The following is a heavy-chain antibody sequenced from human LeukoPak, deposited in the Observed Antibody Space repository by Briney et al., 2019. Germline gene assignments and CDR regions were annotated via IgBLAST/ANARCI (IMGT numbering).Heavy chain of an antibody. CDR2: ITPYNGYT. CDR3: ARDIVVVPAPSGDAFDI. CDR1: GYTFTNHG. D-gene: IGHD2-2*01. Sequence: ASVKVSCKASGYTFTNHGIHWVRQAPGQGFEWMGWITPYNGYTNYALKFQDRVTMTTDTSTSTVYMELRSLRSDDTAVYYCARDIVVVPAPSGDAFDIWGQGTMVTVSS. J-gene: IGHJ3*02. V-gene: IGHV1-18*01.